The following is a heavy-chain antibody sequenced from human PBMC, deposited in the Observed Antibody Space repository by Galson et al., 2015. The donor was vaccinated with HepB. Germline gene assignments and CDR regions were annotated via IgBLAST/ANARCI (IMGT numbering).Heavy chain of an antibody. Sequence: SVKVSCKASGYTFTSYAMHWVRQAPGQRLEWMGWINAGNGKKKYSQKFQGRVTITRDTSESTAYMELSSLRSEETAVYYCARGSLVLLWFGELFPLDYWGQATLFTVSS. CDR1: GYTFTSYA. V-gene: IGHV1-3*01. CDR3: ARGSLVLLWFGELFPLDY. D-gene: IGHD3-10*01. CDR2: INAGNGKK. J-gene: IGHJ4*02.